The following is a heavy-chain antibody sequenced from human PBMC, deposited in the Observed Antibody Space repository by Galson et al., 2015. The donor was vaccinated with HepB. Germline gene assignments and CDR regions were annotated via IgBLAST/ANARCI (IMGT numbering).Heavy chain of an antibody. CDR3: VKTTVVTPPCYDY. J-gene: IGHJ4*02. V-gene: IGHV3-74*01. Sequence: SLRLSCAASGFTFSSYWMHWVRQAPGKGLVWVSRINSDGSSTSYADSVKGRFTISRDNAKNTLYLQMNSLRAEDTAVYYCVKTTVVTPPCYDYWGQGTLVTVSS. CDR1: GFTFSSYW. CDR2: INSDGSST. D-gene: IGHD4-23*01.